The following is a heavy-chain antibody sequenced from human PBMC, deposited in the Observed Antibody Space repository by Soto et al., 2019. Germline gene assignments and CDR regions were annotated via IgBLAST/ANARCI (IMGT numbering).Heavy chain of an antibody. CDR3: ARVGRGY. CDR2: INHSGST. Sequence: QVQLQQWGAGLLKPSETLSLTCAVYGGSFSGYYWSWIRQPPGKGLEWIGEINHSGSTNYNPSLKSRVTISVDTSTNPFSLKLSSVTAADPAAYYCARVGRGYWGQGTLVTVSS. CDR1: GGSFSGYY. D-gene: IGHD3-16*01. J-gene: IGHJ4*02. V-gene: IGHV4-34*01.